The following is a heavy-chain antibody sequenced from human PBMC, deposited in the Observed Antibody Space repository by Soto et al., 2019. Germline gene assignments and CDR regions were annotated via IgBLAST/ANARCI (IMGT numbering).Heavy chain of an antibody. CDR1: GFTFSNYA. D-gene: IGHD2-2*01. V-gene: IGHV3-30-3*01. CDR2: ISNDGSNK. J-gene: IGHJ4*02. CDR3: AREYQLLTYYFDC. Sequence: QVQVVESGGGVVQPGRSLRLSCAASGFTFSNYAMHWVHQAPGKGLEWVAVISNDGSNKYYEDSVKGRFTSSRDNSKNTLYLQMNSLRAEDTAVYYCAREYQLLTYYFDCWGQGTLVTVSS.